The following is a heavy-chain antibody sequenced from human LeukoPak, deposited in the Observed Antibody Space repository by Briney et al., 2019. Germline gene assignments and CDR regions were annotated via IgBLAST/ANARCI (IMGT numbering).Heavy chain of an antibody. CDR3: AKVGAYGDYARHDY. D-gene: IGHD4-17*01. J-gene: IGHJ4*02. CDR1: GYFISSGYY. CDR2: MYHSGSS. V-gene: IGHV4-38-2*01. Sequence: SETLSLTCDVSGYFISSGYYWAWIRQPPGKGLEWIGSMYHSGSSYYNPSLKSRITISVDTSKNQFSLKLSSVTAADTAVYYCAKVGAYGDYARHDYWGQGTLVTVSS.